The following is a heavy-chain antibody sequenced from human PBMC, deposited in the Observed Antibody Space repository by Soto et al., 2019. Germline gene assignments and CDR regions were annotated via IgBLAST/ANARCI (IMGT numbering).Heavy chain of an antibody. V-gene: IGHV6-1*01. CDR1: GDSVSSKSAT. J-gene: IGHJ4*02. CDR2: TYYRSKWST. Sequence: SQTHSLTCAISGDSVSSKSATWNWIRQAPSRGLEWLGRTYYRSKWSTDYAVSLRGRITVSPDSSKNQFSLRLTSLTPEDTAVYYCARALAGSYDYWGQGTLVTVSS. CDR3: ARALAGSYDY. D-gene: IGHD3-10*01.